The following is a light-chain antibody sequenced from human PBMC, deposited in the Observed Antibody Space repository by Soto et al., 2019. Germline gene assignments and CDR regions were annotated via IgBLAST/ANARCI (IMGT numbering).Light chain of an antibody. CDR2: KAS. CDR1: QSISSW. J-gene: IGKJ1*01. CDR3: QQYGSSSPWT. Sequence: DIQMTQSPSTLSASVGDRVTITCRASQSISSWLAWYQQKPGRAPKLLIYKASSLETGVPSRFSGSGSGTDFTLIISSLQPDDFASYYCQQYGSSSPWTFGQGTKVEI. V-gene: IGKV1-5*03.